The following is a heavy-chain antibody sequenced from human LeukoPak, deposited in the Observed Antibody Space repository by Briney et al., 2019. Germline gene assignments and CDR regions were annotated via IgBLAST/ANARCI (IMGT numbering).Heavy chain of an antibody. J-gene: IGHJ4*02. CDR1: GFTFSNYW. D-gene: IGHD2-15*01. Sequence: GGSLRLSCVASGFTFSNYWMSWVRQAPGKGLEWVGRIKSKTDGGTTDYAAPVKGRFTISRDDSKNTLYLQMNSLKTEDTAVYYCTTDSPRYSGYVDIVVVVAAADIFDYWGQGTLVTVSS. CDR3: TTDSPRYSGYVDIVVVVAAADIFDY. V-gene: IGHV3-15*01. CDR2: IKSKTDGGTT.